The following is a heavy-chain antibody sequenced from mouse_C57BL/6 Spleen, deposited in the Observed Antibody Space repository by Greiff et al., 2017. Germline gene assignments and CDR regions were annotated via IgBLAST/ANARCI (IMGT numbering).Heavy chain of an antibody. V-gene: IGHV1-15*01. CDR3: TKDGSSFYAMDY. CDR2: IDPETGGS. D-gene: IGHD1-1*01. J-gene: IGHJ4*01. CDR1: GYTFTDYE. Sequence: QVHVKQSGAELVRPGASVTLSCKASGYTFTDYEMHWVKQTPVHGLEWIGAIDPETGGSAYNQKFKGKAILTADKSSSTAYMELRSLTSEDSAVYYCTKDGSSFYAMDYWGQGTSVTVSS.